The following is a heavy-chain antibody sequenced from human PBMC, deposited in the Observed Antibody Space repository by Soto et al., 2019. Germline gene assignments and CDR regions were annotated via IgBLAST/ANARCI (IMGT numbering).Heavy chain of an antibody. D-gene: IGHD5-12*01. Sequence: PGGSLRLSCTASGFNFSEHAMHWVRQAPGKGLEWLAIISFEGSNKNSANSVKGRFTISRDNAKNTLYMQMNDLRPEDTAVYYCAKDWARLVADRFFESWGQGTTVTVSS. V-gene: IGHV3-30*18. J-gene: IGHJ4*02. CDR1: GFNFSEHA. CDR3: AKDWARLVADRFFES. CDR2: ISFEGSNK.